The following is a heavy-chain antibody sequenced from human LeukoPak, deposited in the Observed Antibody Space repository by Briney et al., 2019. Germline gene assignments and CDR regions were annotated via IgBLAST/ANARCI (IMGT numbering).Heavy chain of an antibody. J-gene: IGHJ1*01. D-gene: IGHD3-10*01. Sequence: AAVKVSCKVSGYTLTELSMHWVRQAPGKGLEWMGGFDPEDGETIYAQKLQGRVTMTTDTSTSTAYMELRSLRSDDTAVYYCARSPYYGSGSPFQHWGQGTLVTVSS. V-gene: IGHV1-24*01. CDR2: FDPEDGET. CDR3: ARSPYYGSGSPFQH. CDR1: GYTLTELS.